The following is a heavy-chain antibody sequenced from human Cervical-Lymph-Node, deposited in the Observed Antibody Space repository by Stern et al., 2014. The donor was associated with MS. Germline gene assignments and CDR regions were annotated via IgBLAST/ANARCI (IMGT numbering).Heavy chain of an antibody. V-gene: IGHV2-70*01. J-gene: IGHJ6*02. CDR1: GFSLRTSGMC. D-gene: IGHD4-11*01. CDR2: IYWDESK. Sequence: VTLKESGPALVKPTQTLTLTCTFSGFSLRTSGMCVSWIGQPPGKALEWIALIYWDESKYSSTSPKTRLTISKDTSKNQVVLTMTTMDPVDTGTYYCARADYSKGMDVWGQGTTVTVSS. CDR3: ARADYSKGMDV.